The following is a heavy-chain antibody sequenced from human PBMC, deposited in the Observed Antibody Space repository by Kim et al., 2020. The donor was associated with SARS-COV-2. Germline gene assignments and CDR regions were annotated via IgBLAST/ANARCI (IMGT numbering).Heavy chain of an antibody. CDR3: ARGDSGHDY. V-gene: IGHV3-33*01. CDR2: IRYDGGNK. J-gene: IGHJ4*02. D-gene: IGHD3-16*01. CDR1: GITFSGYG. Sequence: GGSLRLSCEVSGITFSGYGMHWVRQAPGKGLEWVAGIRYDGGNKYYGDSVKGRFTISRDNSKNTLFLEMNSLRAEDSGLYYCARGDSGHDYWGQGTLVTV.